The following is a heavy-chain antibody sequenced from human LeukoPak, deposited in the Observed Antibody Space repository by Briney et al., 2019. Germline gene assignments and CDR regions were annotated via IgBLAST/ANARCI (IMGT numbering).Heavy chain of an antibody. V-gene: IGHV4-34*01. CDR3: ARGKRQQLVRGNWFDP. Sequence: SETLSLTCAVYGGSFSGYYWSWIRQPPGKGLEWIGEINHSGSTNYNPSLKSRVTISADTSKNQFSLKLSSVTAADTAVYYCARGKRQQLVRGNWFDPWGQGTLVTVSS. CDR2: INHSGST. D-gene: IGHD6-13*01. J-gene: IGHJ5*02. CDR1: GGSFSGYY.